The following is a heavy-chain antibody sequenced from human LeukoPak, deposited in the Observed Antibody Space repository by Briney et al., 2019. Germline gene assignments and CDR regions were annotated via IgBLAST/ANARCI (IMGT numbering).Heavy chain of an antibody. J-gene: IGHJ4*02. CDR2: IQYAGSDK. Sequence: GGSLRLSCAASGFTFNSYGMHWVRQAPGKGLEWVAFIQYAGSDKYYADSVKGRFTISRDNSKNTLYLQMNSLRAEDTAVYYCAKIDSYGVQSNFDYWGQGTLVTVSS. V-gene: IGHV3-30*02. CDR3: AKIDSYGVQSNFDY. CDR1: GFTFNSYG. D-gene: IGHD5-18*01.